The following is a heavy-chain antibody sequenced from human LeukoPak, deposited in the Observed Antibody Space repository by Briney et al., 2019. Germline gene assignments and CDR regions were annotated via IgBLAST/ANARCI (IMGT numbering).Heavy chain of an antibody. Sequence: GGSLRLSCAASGFTVSSNYMSWVRQAPGKGLEWVSVIYSGGSTYYADSVKGRFTISRDNSKNTLYLQMNSLRAEDTAVYYCARTGGMNSLGWLLLNYYYYYMDVWGKGTTVTVSS. V-gene: IGHV3-66*01. CDR1: GFTVSSNY. CDR2: IYSGGST. D-gene: IGHD3-3*01. J-gene: IGHJ6*03. CDR3: ARTGGMNSLGWLLLNYYYYYMDV.